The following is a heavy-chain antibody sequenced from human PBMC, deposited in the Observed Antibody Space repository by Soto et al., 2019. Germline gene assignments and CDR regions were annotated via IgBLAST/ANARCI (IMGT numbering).Heavy chain of an antibody. D-gene: IGHD7-27*01. CDR2: INPNSGAT. V-gene: IGHV1-2*02. CDR3: ARDRRVRRGNTDTWGSPRSWLEP. Sequence: GASVKVSCKASGYSFTAYRIHWVRQAPGQGLEWMGWINPNSGATTYAPRFQGRVTMTRDTPSKTAYMEVSRLTSDDTALYYCARDRRVRRGNTDTWGSPRSWLEPWGKATLVTV. CDR1: GYSFTAYR. J-gene: IGHJ5*02.